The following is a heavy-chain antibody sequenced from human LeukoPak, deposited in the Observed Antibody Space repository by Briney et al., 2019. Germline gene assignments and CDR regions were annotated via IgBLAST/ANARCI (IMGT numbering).Heavy chain of an antibody. CDR1: GGSISSYY. CDR2: IYYSGST. D-gene: IGHD3-22*01. CDR3: ARGERTTYYYDSSGYYPFDY. Sequence: SETLSLTCTVSGGSISSYYWSWIRQPPGQGLEWIGYIYYSGSTNYNPSLKSRVTISVDTSKNQFSLKLSSVTAADTAVYYCARGERTTYYYDSSGYYPFDYWGQGTLVTVSS. J-gene: IGHJ4*02. V-gene: IGHV4-59*01.